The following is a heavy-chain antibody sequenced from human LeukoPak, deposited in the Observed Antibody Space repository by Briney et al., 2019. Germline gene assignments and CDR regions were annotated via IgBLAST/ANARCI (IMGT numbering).Heavy chain of an antibody. J-gene: IGHJ6*02. D-gene: IGHD3-22*01. CDR3: AKDLSSAITSALVLDV. V-gene: IGHV3-9*01. CDR2: ITWNRDNI. CDR1: GFTFDDYA. Sequence: GGSLRLSCTVSGFTFDDYAMHWVRHTPGKGLEWVAGITWNRDNIGYGDSVKGRFTISRDNVKNVLYLQMNSLRPEDTALYYCAKDLSSAITSALVLDVWVQGTTVTVSS.